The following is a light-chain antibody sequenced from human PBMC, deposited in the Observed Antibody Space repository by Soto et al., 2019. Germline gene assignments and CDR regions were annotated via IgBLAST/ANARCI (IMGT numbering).Light chain of an antibody. V-gene: IGKV1-17*01. J-gene: IGKJ1*01. CDR3: LQHNNIPRT. Sequence: DIQMTQSPSSLSASIGDRVTITCRASQGIRNDLGWYQQKPGKAPKRLIYAASSLESGVPSRFSGSGFGTDFSPTISGLQPDDSATYYCLQHNNIPRTFGQGTKVEIK. CDR1: QGIRND. CDR2: AAS.